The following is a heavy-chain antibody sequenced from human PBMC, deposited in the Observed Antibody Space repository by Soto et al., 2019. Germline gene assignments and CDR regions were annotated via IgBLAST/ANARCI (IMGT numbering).Heavy chain of an antibody. V-gene: IGHV3-21*01. J-gene: IGHJ6*02. CDR1: GFKAGSYT. CDR2: ISSSGYI. D-gene: IGHD2-15*01. CDR3: ARDCSGGSCYPGMDV. Sequence: GGCLTLACAASGFKAGSYTIEWVRQAPGKRLEWLSSISSSGYIFSTDSVRGRFTISRDNAKNSVYLQINSLRAEDTAVYFCARDCSGGSCYPGMDVWGQGTTVAVSS.